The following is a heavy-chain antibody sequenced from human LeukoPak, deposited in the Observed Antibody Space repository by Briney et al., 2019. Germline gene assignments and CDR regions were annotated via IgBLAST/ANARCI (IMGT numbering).Heavy chain of an antibody. J-gene: IGHJ3*02. CDR1: GGSISSYY. CDR3: ARDYAAAAGSIDAFDI. CDR2: IYYSGST. D-gene: IGHD6-13*01. V-gene: IGHV4-59*01. Sequence: SETLSLTCTVSGGSISSYYWSWIRQPPGKGLEWIGYIYYSGSTNYNPSLKSRVTISVDTSKNQFSLKLSSVTAADTAVYYCARDYAAAAGSIDAFDIWGQGTMVTDSS.